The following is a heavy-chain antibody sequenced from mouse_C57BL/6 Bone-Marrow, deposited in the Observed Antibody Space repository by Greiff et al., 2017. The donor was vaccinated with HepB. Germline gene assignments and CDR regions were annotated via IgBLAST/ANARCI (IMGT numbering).Heavy chain of an antibody. V-gene: IGHV1-22*01. Sequence: VQLQQSGPELVKPGASVKMSCKASGYTFTDYNMHWVKQRHGKSLEWIGYINPNNGGTSSNQKFKGKATLTGNKPSSTTYMELRSLTLGDSAVYYCARRDYSNSYWYVDVWGTGTTVTVAS. J-gene: IGHJ1*03. CDR2: INPNNGGT. CDR3: ARRDYSNSYWYVDV. CDR1: GYTFTDYN. D-gene: IGHD2-5*01.